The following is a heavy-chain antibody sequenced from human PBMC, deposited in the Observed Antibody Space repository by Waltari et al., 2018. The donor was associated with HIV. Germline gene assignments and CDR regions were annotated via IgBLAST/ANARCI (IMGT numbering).Heavy chain of an antibody. Sequence: EVQLVESGGGLIQPGGSLRLSCAASGFTVSSNYMSWVRQAPGKGLEWVSVIYSGGSTYYADSVKGRFTIYRDNSKNTLNLQMNSLRAEDTAVYYCAREGPFYYVKSSWYFDLWGRGTLVTVSS. V-gene: IGHV3-53*01. D-gene: IGHD3-10*02. CDR3: AREGPFYYVKSSWYFDL. J-gene: IGHJ2*01. CDR2: IYSGGST. CDR1: GFTVSSNY.